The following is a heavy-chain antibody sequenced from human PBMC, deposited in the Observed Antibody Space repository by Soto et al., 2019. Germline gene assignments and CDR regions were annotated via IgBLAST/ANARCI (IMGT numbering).Heavy chain of an antibody. J-gene: IGHJ6*02. D-gene: IGHD2-21*01. CDR1: GGSITSINYY. CDR3: ARMGVIAAGLGNYVLDV. CDR2: IYYSGST. Sequence: NPSETLSLTCTVSGGSITSINYYWTWIRQHPGKGLEWIGYIYYSGSTYYNPSLKSRLAISVDTSKSQFSLNLTSVTAADTAVYYCARMGVIAAGLGNYVLDVWGHGNPVTVSS. V-gene: IGHV4-31*03.